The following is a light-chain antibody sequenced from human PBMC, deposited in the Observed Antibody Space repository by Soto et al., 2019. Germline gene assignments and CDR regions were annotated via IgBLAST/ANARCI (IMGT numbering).Light chain of an antibody. CDR1: QSIASSY. J-gene: IGKJ4*01. CDR2: RKF. V-gene: IGKV3-20*01. CDR3: QQFSSSPLT. Sequence: EFLWPQSPGTLSLPPGERVTLSCRCSQSIASSYIAWYQQTPGQPPRLILYRKFNRATGIPDRLRGMASGKDCTRTISSLEPEDGKVYFCQQFSSSPLTFSGGTKVDI.